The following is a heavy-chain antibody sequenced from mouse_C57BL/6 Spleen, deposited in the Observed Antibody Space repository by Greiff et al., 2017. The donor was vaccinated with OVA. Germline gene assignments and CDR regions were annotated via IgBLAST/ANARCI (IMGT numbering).Heavy chain of an antibody. J-gene: IGHJ2*01. CDR3: TRAPLYYGSSSYYFDY. CDR1: GFTFSSYA. Sequence: EVKVVESGEGLVKPGGSLKLSCAASGFTFSSYAMSWVRQTPETRLEWVAYISSGGDYIYYADTVKGRFTISRDNARNTLYLQMSSLKSEDTAMYYCTRAPLYYGSSSYYFDYWGQGTTLTVSS. V-gene: IGHV5-9-1*02. D-gene: IGHD1-1*01. CDR2: ISSGGDYI.